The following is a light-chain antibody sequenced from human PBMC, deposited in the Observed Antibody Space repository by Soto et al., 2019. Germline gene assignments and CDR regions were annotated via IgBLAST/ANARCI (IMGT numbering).Light chain of an antibody. CDR1: QSVSSY. Sequence: ELVLTQSPATLSLSPGERATLXXRASQSVSSYLAWYQQKPGQAPRLXIYDASNRATGIPARFSGSGSGTDFTLTISSLEPEDFAVYYCQQRSNWSITFGQGTRLEIK. CDR3: QQRSNWSIT. J-gene: IGKJ5*01. CDR2: DAS. V-gene: IGKV3-11*01.